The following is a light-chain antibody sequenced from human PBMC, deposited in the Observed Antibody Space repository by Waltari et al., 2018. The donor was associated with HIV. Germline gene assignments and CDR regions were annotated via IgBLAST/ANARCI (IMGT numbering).Light chain of an antibody. CDR3: CAYAGSTTYVI. Sequence: QSALTQPASVSGSPGQSITLSCTGTSSHVGGYNLVPWYQQHPGKAPKLMIYEVSKRPSGVSNRFSGSKSGNTASLTISGLQAEDEADYYCCAYAGSTTYVIFGGGTKLTVL. CDR2: EVS. CDR1: SSHVGGYNL. V-gene: IGLV2-23*02. J-gene: IGLJ2*01.